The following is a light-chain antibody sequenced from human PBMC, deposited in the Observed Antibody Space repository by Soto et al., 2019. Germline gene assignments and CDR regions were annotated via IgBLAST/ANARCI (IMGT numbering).Light chain of an antibody. CDR2: ATS. J-gene: IGKJ4*01. CDR3: QHHHNWPLT. Sequence: EIVMTQSPATLSVSPGERASLSCRASQSVSSNLAWYQQKPGQTPRLLIYATSTRATGIPARFSGSGSGTEFTLTISSLQSEDFAVYYCQHHHNWPLTFGGGTKVEIK. CDR1: QSVSSN. V-gene: IGKV3-15*01.